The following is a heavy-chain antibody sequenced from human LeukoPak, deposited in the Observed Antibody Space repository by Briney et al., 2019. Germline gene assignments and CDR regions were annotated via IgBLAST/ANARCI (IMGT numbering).Heavy chain of an antibody. J-gene: IGHJ4*02. CDR3: AKTLSFGSDSSYVAVAK. Sequence: GGSLRLSCAASGFTFSNYAVNWVRQAPGRGLEWVSAISGSGGSTYYADSVKGRFTMSRDNSTDTLNLQMNILRAADTAVYYCAKTLSFGSDSSYVAVAKWGQGTLVTVSS. CDR1: GFTFSNYA. V-gene: IGHV3-23*01. D-gene: IGHD3-10*01. CDR2: ISGSGGST.